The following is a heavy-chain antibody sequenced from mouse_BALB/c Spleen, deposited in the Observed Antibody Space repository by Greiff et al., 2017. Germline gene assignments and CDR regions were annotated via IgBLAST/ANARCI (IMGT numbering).Heavy chain of an antibody. CDR1: GYTFTDYV. CDR3: AKERDDYNYAMDY. Sequence: VQLQQPGAELVKPGASVKMSCKASGYTFTDYVISWVKQRTGQGLEWIGEIYPGSGSTYYNEKFKGKATLTADKSSNTAYVQLSSLTSEDSAVYFCAKERDDYNYAMDYWGQGTSVTVSS. CDR2: IYPGSGST. V-gene: IGHV1-77*01. D-gene: IGHD2-4*01. J-gene: IGHJ4*01.